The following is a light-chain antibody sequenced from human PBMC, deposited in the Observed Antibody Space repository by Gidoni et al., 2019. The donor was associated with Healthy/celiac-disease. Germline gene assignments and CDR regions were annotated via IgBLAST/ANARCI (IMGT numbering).Light chain of an antibody. CDR1: QSISSW. Sequence: DIHMTQSPSTLSASVGDRVTITCRASQSISSWLAWYQQKPGKAPKLLIYDASSLESGVPSRFSGSGSGTEFTLTISRLQHDDFATYYCQQYNSYSWTFGQGTKVEIK. CDR2: DAS. V-gene: IGKV1-5*01. CDR3: QQYNSYSWT. J-gene: IGKJ1*01.